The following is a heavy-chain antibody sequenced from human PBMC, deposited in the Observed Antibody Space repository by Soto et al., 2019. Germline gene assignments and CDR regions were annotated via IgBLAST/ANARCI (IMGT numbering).Heavy chain of an antibody. D-gene: IGHD3-22*01. J-gene: IGHJ4*02. V-gene: IGHV1-69*01. Sequence: SCKASGGTFSSYAISWVRQAPGQGLAWMGGIIPIFGTANYAQKFQGRVTITADESTSTAYMELSSLRSEDTAVYYCATNMGYYDSSGSDFDYWGQGNLVTVSS. CDR1: GGTFSSYA. CDR2: IIPIFGTA. CDR3: ATNMGYYDSSGSDFDY.